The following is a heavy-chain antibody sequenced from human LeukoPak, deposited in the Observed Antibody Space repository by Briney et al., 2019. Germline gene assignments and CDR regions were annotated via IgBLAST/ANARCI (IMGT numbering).Heavy chain of an antibody. CDR3: AKVVAAAGPVDY. J-gene: IGHJ4*02. D-gene: IGHD6-13*01. V-gene: IGHV3-23*01. CDR1: GFTFGSYA. Sequence: PGGSLRLSCAASGFTFGSYAMSWVRQAPGKGLEWVSVISGSGGSTYYADSVQGRFTISRDNSKNTLYLQMNSLRAEDTAVYYCAKVVAAAGPVDYWGQGTLVTVSS. CDR2: ISGSGGST.